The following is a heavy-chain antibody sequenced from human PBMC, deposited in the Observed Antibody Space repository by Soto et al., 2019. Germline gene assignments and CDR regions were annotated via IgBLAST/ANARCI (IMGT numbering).Heavy chain of an antibody. J-gene: IGHJ4*02. CDR3: ARPYFSSSSMFDY. V-gene: IGHV4-39*01. Sequence: TLSLTCTVSGDSISSSTYYWGWVRQPPGKGLEWIGCIYHTGTTYYNPSLKSRVTISVDTSKNQFSLKLSSVTAADTAVYYCARPYFSSSSMFDYWGQGTLVTVSS. D-gene: IGHD6-6*01. CDR2: IYHTGTT. CDR1: GDSISSSTYY.